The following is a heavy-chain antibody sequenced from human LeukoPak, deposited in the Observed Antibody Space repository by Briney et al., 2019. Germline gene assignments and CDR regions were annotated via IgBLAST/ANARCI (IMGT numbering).Heavy chain of an antibody. CDR2: ITPMLGIA. Sequence: SVNVSCKASGGTFSSHEISWVRQAPGRGLEWMGGITPMLGIAKYAQKFQGRVTISAVESMSTVHMELSSLRSEDTAVYYCATAVGGSGSYFLCYFDYWGQGTLVTVSS. J-gene: IGHJ4*02. D-gene: IGHD1-26*01. V-gene: IGHV1-69*10. CDR3: ATAVGGSGSYFLCYFDY. CDR1: GGTFSSHE.